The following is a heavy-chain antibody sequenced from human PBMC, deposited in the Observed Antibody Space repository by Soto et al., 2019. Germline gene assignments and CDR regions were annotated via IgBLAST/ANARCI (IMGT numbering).Heavy chain of an antibody. V-gene: IGHV1-69*13. CDR1: GGTFSSYA. CDR2: IIPIFGTA. D-gene: IGHD6-19*01. CDR3: ARAGYSSGWRPKPDLYYYGMDV. J-gene: IGHJ6*02. Sequence: SVKVSCKASGGTFSSYAISWVRQAPGQGLEWMGGIIPIFGTANYAQKFQGRVTITADESTSTAYMELSSLRSEDTAVYYCARAGYSSGWRPKPDLYYYGMDVWGQGTTVTVSS.